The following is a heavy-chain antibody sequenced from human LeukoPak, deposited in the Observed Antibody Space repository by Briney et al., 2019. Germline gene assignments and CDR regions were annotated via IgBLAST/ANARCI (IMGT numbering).Heavy chain of an antibody. CDR2: ISYDGSSK. CDR3: AKSLRWLRLYYYYGMDV. D-gene: IGHD5-12*01. J-gene: IGHJ6*02. CDR1: GFTFSSYG. Sequence: GRSLRLSCAASGFTFSSYGMHWVRQAPGKGLEWVAVISYDGSSKYYADSVKGRFTISRDNSKNTLYLQMNSLRAEDTAVYYCAKSLRWLRLYYYYGMDVWGQGTTVTVSS. V-gene: IGHV3-30*18.